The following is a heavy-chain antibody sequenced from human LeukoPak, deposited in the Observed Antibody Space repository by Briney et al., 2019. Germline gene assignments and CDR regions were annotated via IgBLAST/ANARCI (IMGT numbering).Heavy chain of an antibody. J-gene: IGHJ4*02. CDR1: GYTSTNYG. Sequence: ASVKVSCKASGYTSTNYGISWVRQAPGQGLEWMGWISAYNGNTNYAQKLQGRVTMTTDTSTSTAYMELRSLRSDDTAVYYCARVLDYYDSSGYYYVYDYWGQGTLVTVSS. CDR2: ISAYNGNT. V-gene: IGHV1-18*01. D-gene: IGHD3-22*01. CDR3: ARVLDYYDSSGYYYVYDY.